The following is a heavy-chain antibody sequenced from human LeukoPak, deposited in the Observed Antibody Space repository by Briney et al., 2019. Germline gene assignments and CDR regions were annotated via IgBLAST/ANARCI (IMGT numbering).Heavy chain of an antibody. CDR1: GFTFSNAW. CDR2: IKSKTDGGTT. CDR3: TTEDDGSGYYYAGDY. J-gene: IGHJ4*02. V-gene: IGHV3-15*01. Sequence: GGSLRLSCAASGFTFSNAWMSWVRQAPGKGLEWVGRIKSKTDGGTTDYAAPVKGRFTISRDDSKNTRDLQMNSRKTEDTAVYYCTTEDDGSGYYYAGDYWGQGTLVTVSS. D-gene: IGHD3-22*01.